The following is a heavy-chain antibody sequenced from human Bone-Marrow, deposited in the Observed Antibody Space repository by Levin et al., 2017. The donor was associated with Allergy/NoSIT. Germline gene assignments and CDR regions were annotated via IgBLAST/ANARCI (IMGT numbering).Heavy chain of an antibody. CDR2: FSWNAIST. CDR1: GFTLGDYG. D-gene: IGHD2-15*01. V-gene: IGHV3-20*04. CDR3: ARGRYCSGGGCYDGYYYYYMDV. J-gene: IGHJ6*03. Sequence: GGSLRLSCAASGFTLGDYGMNWVRQAPGKGLEWVSGFSWNAISTGYADSVKGRFTISRDNAKNSLYLQMNSLRAEDTAVYYCARGRYCSGGGCYDGYYYYYMDVWGKGTTVTVSS.